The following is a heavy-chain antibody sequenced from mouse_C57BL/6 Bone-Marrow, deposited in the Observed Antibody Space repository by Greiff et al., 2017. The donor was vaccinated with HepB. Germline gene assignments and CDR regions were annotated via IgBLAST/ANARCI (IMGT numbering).Heavy chain of an antibody. Sequence: QVQLQQSGAELVRPGTSVKVSCKASGYAFTNYLIEWVKQRPGQGLEWIGVSNPGSGGTNYNEKFQGKATLTADKSSSTAYRQLSSLTSEDSAVYFCARSGDYGRGAWFAYWGQGTLVTVSA. D-gene: IGHD2-4*01. CDR3: ARSGDYGRGAWFAY. J-gene: IGHJ3*01. CDR2: SNPGSGGT. CDR1: GYAFTNYL. V-gene: IGHV1-54*01.